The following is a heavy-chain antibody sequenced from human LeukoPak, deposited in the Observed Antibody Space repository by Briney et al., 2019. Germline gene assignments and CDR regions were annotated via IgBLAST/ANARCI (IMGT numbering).Heavy chain of an antibody. D-gene: IGHD2-2*01. CDR3: ARVPRFFVVVPAATRTYYFDY. CDR1: GGSISSGGYY. V-gene: IGHV4-34*01. CDR2: INHSGST. J-gene: IGHJ4*02. Sequence: PSETLSLTCAVSGGSISSGGYYWSWIRQPPGKGLEWIGEINHSGSTNYNPSLKSRVTISVDTSKNQFSLKLSSVTAADTAVYYCARVPRFFVVVPAATRTYYFDYWGQGTLVTVSS.